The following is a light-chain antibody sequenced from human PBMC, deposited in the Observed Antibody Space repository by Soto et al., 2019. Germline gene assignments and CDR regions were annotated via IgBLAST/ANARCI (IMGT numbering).Light chain of an antibody. J-gene: IGKJ4*01. V-gene: IGKV3-11*01. CDR1: QSVSSY. CDR3: QQRSNWPLT. CDR2: DAS. Sequence: EIVLTQSPATLSLSPGERATLSCRASQSVSSYLAWYQQKPGQAPRLLIYDASNRATGIPARFSGSESRTDFTVTISSLEPEDFAVYYCQQRSNWPLTFGGGTKVEIK.